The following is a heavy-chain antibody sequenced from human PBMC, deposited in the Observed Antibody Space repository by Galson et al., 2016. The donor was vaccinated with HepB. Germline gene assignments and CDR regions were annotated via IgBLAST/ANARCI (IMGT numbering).Heavy chain of an antibody. CDR2: ISYDGRNE. V-gene: IGHV3-30*04. CDR3: VRTDCSGGSCNPNFDH. CDR1: GFTFSNYA. J-gene: IGHJ4*02. D-gene: IGHD2-15*01. Sequence: SLRLSCAASGFTFSNYAMHWVRQAPGKGLEWMAVISYDGRNEYYADSVKGRFPISRDNSKSTLYLQMNNLRHEDTAVFYCVRTDCSGGSCNPNFDHWGQGTLVTVSS.